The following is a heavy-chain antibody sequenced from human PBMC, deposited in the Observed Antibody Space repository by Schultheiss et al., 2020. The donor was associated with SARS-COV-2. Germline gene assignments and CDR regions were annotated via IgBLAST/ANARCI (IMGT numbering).Heavy chain of an antibody. Sequence: VGSLRLSCAASGFTFSSYAMSWVRQAPGKGLEWVSAISGSGGSTYYADSVKGRFTISRDNSKNTLYLQMNSLRAEDTAVYYCAKAYSSSWYDVSYWYFDLWGRGTLVTVSS. V-gene: IGHV3-23*01. J-gene: IGHJ2*01. CDR1: GFTFSSYA. CDR3: AKAYSSSWYDVSYWYFDL. D-gene: IGHD6-13*01. CDR2: ISGSGGST.